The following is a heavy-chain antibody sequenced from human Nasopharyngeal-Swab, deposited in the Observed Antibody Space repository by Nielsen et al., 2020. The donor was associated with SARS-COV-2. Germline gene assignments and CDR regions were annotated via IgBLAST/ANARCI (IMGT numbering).Heavy chain of an antibody. CDR2: INTNTGNP. CDR3: ARERRLGYCSGGSCYYAWFDP. V-gene: IGHV7-4-1*02. D-gene: IGHD2-15*01. Sequence: ASVKVSCKASGYTFTSYAMNWVRQAPGQGLEWMGWINTNTGNPTYAQGFTGRFVFSLDTSVSTAYLQISNLKAEDTAVYYCARERRLGYCSGGSCYYAWFDPWGQGTLVTVSS. J-gene: IGHJ5*02. CDR1: GYTFTSYA.